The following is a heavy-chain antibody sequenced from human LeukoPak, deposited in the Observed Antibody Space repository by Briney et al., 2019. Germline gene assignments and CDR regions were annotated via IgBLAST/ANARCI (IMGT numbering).Heavy chain of an antibody. CDR2: INSDGSST. J-gene: IGHJ3*02. D-gene: IGHD3-16*01. V-gene: IGHV3-74*03. CDR1: GFTFSSYW. Sequence: GGSLRLSCAASGFTFSSYWMHWVRQVPGKGLVWVSRINSDGSSTTYADSVKGRFTISRDNSKNTLYLQMNSLSAEDTAIYYCAKDQWEVGGAFDIWGQGTKVTVSP. CDR3: AKDQWEVGGAFDI.